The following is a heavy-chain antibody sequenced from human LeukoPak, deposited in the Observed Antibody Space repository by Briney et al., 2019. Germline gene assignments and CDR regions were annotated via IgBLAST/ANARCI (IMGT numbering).Heavy chain of an antibody. CDR2: INHSGST. Sequence: SETLSLTCAVYGGSFSGYYWSWIRQPPGKGLEWIGEINHSGSTNYNPSLKSRVTISVDTSKNQFSLKLSSVTAADTAVYYCARYPVLPLRIRFLGSYYFDYWGQGTLVTVS. J-gene: IGHJ4*02. D-gene: IGHD3-3*01. V-gene: IGHV4-34*01. CDR3: ARYPVLPLRIRFLGSYYFDY. CDR1: GGSFSGYY.